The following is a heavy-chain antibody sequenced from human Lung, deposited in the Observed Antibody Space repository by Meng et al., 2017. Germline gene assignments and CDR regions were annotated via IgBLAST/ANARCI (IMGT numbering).Heavy chain of an antibody. CDR1: GGSISMRSYY. D-gene: IGHD6-13*01. V-gene: IGHV4-39*07. Sequence: QLQPEDSGTGLVKASESLSLTCTVSGGSISMRSYYWGWIRQPPGKGLEWIGSISDGGNTYYNPSLQSRVSISVDTSKNQFSLKLRSVTAADTAVYYCARVKYSSSWYLDFWGQGALVTVFS. CDR3: ARVKYSSSWYLDF. CDR2: ISDGGNT. J-gene: IGHJ4*02.